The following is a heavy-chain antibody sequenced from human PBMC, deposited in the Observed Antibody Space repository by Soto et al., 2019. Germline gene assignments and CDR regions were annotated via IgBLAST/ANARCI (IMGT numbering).Heavy chain of an antibody. D-gene: IGHD3-16*01. CDR3: ASGVLDV. Sequence: PGGSLRLSCAASGFNFNNFGIHWVRQAPGKGLEWVAIIWYDGSNKYYADSVKGRFTISRDNSKKKLYLQMNSLRAEDTAVYYCASGVLDVWGKGTTVTVSS. J-gene: IGHJ6*04. CDR1: GFNFNNFG. V-gene: IGHV3-33*01. CDR2: IWYDGSNK.